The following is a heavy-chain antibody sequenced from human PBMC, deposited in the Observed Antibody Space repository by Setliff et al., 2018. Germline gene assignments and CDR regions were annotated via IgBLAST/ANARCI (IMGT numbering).Heavy chain of an antibody. Sequence: ASVKVSCKASAKTFTAYYVHWVRQAPGQGLEWMGIINPGGGSASIVQKFQGRVTMTSDTSTGTVYMELTSLKSEDTAVYYCARAGDAAAGRKGVFEYWGQGSLVTVSS. CDR3: ARAGDAAAGRKGVFEY. CDR2: INPGGGSA. J-gene: IGHJ4*02. D-gene: IGHD6-13*01. CDR1: AKTFTAYY. V-gene: IGHV1-46*01.